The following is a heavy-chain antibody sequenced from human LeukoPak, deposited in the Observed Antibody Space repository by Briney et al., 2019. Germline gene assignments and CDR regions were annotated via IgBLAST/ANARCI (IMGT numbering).Heavy chain of an antibody. J-gene: IGHJ4*02. D-gene: IGHD5-18*01. CDR3: AREGYSYGHFDY. CDR2: IYSGGST. Sequence: GGSLRLSCAASGFTVSSNYMSWVRQAPGKGLEWVSVIYSGGSTYYADSVKGRFTISRDNSKNTLYLQMNSLRAEDTAVDYCAREGYSYGHFDYWGQGTLVTVSS. V-gene: IGHV3-53*01. CDR1: GFTVSSNY.